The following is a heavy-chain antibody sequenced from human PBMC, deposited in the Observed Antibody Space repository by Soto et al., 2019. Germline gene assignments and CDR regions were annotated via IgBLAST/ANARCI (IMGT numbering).Heavy chain of an antibody. J-gene: IGHJ5*02. CDR1: GGSISSYY. CDR2: IYYSGST. Sequence: SETLSLTCTVSGGSISSYYWSWIRQPPGKGLEWIGYIYYSGSTNYNPSLKSRVTISVDTSKNQFSLKLSSVTAADTAVYYCARCYSRHRFDPWGQGTLVTVSS. V-gene: IGHV4-59*01. CDR3: ARCYSRHRFDP. D-gene: IGHD5-18*01.